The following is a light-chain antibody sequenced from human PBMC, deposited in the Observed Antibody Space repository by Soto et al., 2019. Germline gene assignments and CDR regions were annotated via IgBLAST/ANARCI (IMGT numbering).Light chain of an antibody. CDR1: SSNIGAGYA. CDR3: QSFDSSLSATV. V-gene: IGLV1-40*01. CDR2: GNS. J-gene: IGLJ2*01. Sequence: QSALTQPPSLSGAPGQRVTISCAGSSSNIGAGYAVHWYQQLPGTAPKLLIYGNSNRPSGVPDRFSGSKSGTSASLAITGLQAEDEADYYCQSFDSSLSATVFGGGTKVTVL.